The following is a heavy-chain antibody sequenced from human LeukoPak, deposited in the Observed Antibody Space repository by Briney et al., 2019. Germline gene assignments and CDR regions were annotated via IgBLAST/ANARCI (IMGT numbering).Heavy chain of an antibody. V-gene: IGHV4-61*02. CDR2: IYATGST. CDR3: ARDVVGWDAEPDAFDI. Sequence: SETLSLTCTVSGGSISSGSHYWSWIRRPAGKGLEWIGRIYATGSTIYNPSLKSRVTISVDTSKNQFSLKVSSVTAADTALYYCARDVVGWDAEPDAFDIWGQRTMVTVSS. CDR1: GGSISSGSHY. D-gene: IGHD6-19*01. J-gene: IGHJ3*02.